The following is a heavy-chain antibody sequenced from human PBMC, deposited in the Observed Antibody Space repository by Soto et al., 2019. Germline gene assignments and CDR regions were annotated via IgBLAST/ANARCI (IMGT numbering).Heavy chain of an antibody. CDR3: VQSRCGGDCLQSYSSHSYYGLDV. CDR2: IYWDDDK. CDR1: GLSLSTTGVG. D-gene: IGHD2-21*02. Sequence: QITLKESGPTLVKPTQTLTLTCTFSGLSLSTTGVGVGWIRQPPGKALEWLALIYWDDDKRYSPSLKSRLTITKDTSNNQVVLTMTNMDPVDTATYYCVQSRCGGDCLQSYSSHSYYGLDVWGQGTTVTGSS. V-gene: IGHV2-5*02. J-gene: IGHJ6*02.